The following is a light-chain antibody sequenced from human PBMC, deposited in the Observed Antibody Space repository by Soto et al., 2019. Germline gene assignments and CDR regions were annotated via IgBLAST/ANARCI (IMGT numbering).Light chain of an antibody. CDR3: MQGTHWPRT. Sequence: DVVMTQSPVSLPVTLGQPASISCRSSQSLISSDADTYLHWFQQRPGQSPRRLIYKVSNRDSGVPDRFSGSGSGTDFTLKISRVEAEDVGVYYCMQGTHWPRTFGQGTKVEIK. CDR1: QSLISSDADTY. V-gene: IGKV2-30*01. CDR2: KVS. J-gene: IGKJ1*01.